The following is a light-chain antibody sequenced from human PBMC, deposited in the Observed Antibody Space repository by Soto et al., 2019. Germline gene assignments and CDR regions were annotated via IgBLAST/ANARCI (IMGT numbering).Light chain of an antibody. V-gene: IGLV1-47*02. CDR1: SSNIRSNY. Sequence: VRTQPPYAFGTSGQRFPISGSGSSSNIRSNYGYWYQQLPGTAPKLLIYSNNQRPSGVPDRFSGSKYGSSASLAISGLRSEDEADYYCAAWDDSLSGYVFGTGTKVTVL. J-gene: IGLJ1*01. CDR3: AAWDDSLSGYV. CDR2: SNN.